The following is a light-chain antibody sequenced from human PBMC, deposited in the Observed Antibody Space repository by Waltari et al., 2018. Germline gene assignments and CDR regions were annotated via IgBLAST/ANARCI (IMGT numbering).Light chain of an antibody. CDR2: AAS. Sequence: DIQMAQSPSSVSASVGDRVNITCRASQGISRSLAWYQQKPGKAPNLLISAASNLQSGVPSRFSGSGSGTDFTLTISSLQPEDFATYYCQQSSSFPVTFGGGTKVDIK. V-gene: IGKV1-12*01. J-gene: IGKJ4*01. CDR3: QQSSSFPVT. CDR1: QGISRS.